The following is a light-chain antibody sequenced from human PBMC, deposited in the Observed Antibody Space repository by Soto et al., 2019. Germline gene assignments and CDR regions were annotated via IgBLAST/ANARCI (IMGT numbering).Light chain of an antibody. V-gene: IGKV1-6*01. CDR1: HGIGDD. J-gene: IGKJ1*01. Sequence: IQITQSVSSLFATVRDIVTITCRAVHGIGDDLGWCQQKPGKAPKRRLDAESRLQSGVTSRSSGSGSGTEFTLPISSLRPHDFATCLCLPDYDYAWTFCQG. CDR3: LPDYDYAWT. CDR2: AES.